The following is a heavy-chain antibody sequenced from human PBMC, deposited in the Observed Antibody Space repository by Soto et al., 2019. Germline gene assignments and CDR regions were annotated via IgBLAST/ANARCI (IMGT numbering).Heavy chain of an antibody. CDR1: GFTFSNSA. CDR3: ARESGLHDVWSGYYRVLDY. J-gene: IGHJ4*02. Sequence: EVQLLESGGGLVQPGGSLRLSCAASGFTFSNSALSWVRQAPGKGLEWVSIISGGDGGTYYAGSVKGRFTISRDNSKNTVHLEMNSLSAEDTAVYYCARESGLHDVWSGYYRVLDYWGQGTLVTVSS. CDR2: ISGGDGGT. D-gene: IGHD3-3*01. V-gene: IGHV3-23*01.